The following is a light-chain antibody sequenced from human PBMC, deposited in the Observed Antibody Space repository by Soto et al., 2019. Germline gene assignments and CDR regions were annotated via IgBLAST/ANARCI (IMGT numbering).Light chain of an antibody. Sequence: QSALTQPASVSGSPGQSITISCTGTSSDVGGYNYVSWYQHHPGEAPKLMIYDVSYRPSGVSNRFSGSKSGNTASLTISGLQPEDEADYSCSSYTTSNTRQIVFGTGTKVTVL. CDR3: SSYTTSNTRQIV. CDR2: DVS. V-gene: IGLV2-14*03. CDR1: SSDVGGYNY. J-gene: IGLJ1*01.